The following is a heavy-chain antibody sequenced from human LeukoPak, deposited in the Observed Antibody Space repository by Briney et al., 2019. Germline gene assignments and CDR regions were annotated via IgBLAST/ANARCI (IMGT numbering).Heavy chain of an antibody. D-gene: IGHD3-16*01. CDR1: GYTFTSYD. CDR2: MNPNSGNT. CDR3: TRPRGGYYYYYMDV. Sequence: GASVKVSCKASGYTFTSYDINWVRQATGQGLEWMGWMNPNSGNTGYAQKFQGRVTMTRNTSISTAYMEPSSLRSEDTAVYYCTRPRGGYYYYYMDVWGKGTTVTVSS. J-gene: IGHJ6*03. V-gene: IGHV1-8*01.